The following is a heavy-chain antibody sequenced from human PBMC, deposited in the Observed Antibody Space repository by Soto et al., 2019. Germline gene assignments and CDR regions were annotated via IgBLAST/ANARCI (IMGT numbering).Heavy chain of an antibody. Sequence: EVQLVESGGGLVKPGGSLRLSCAASGFTFSSYSMNWVRQAPGKGLEWVSSISSSSSYIYYADSVKGRFTISRDNAKNSLYLQMNSLRAEDTAVYYCARENVGIVVVVAAHDYYYYMDVWGKGTTFTVSS. CDR3: ARENVGIVVVVAAHDYYYYMDV. D-gene: IGHD2-15*01. CDR2: ISSSSSYI. CDR1: GFTFSSYS. J-gene: IGHJ6*03. V-gene: IGHV3-21*01.